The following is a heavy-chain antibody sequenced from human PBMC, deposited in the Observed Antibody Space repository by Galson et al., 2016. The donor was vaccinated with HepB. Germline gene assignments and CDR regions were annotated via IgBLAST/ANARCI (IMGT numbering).Heavy chain of an antibody. Sequence: SLRLSCATSGFTSSDYWMSWVRQTPEKGLEWVANIKPDGSAERYVDSVKGRFTVSRDNTKNSLYLQMNSLRPEDTAVYYCARDPGIAAADTVGHFDYWGQGAPVTVSS. D-gene: IGHD6-13*01. CDR2: IKPDGSAE. CDR3: ARDPGIAAADTVGHFDY. V-gene: IGHV3-7*01. CDR1: GFTSSDYW. J-gene: IGHJ4*02.